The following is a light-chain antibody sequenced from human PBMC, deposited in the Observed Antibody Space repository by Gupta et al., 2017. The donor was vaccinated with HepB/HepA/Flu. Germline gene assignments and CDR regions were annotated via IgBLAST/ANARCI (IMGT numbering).Light chain of an antibody. CDR1: QSVSSY. V-gene: IGKV3-11*01. CDR3: QQRSNWPRTLT. J-gene: IGKJ4*01. Sequence: EIVLTQSPATLSLSPGERATLSCRASQSVSSYLAWYQQKPGQAPRLLIYDASNRATGITARCSGSGAGTDFTLTISSLEPEDFAVYYCQQRSNWPRTLTFGGGTKVEIK. CDR2: DAS.